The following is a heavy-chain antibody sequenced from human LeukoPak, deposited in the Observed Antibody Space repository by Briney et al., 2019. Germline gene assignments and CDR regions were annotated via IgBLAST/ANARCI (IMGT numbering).Heavy chain of an antibody. J-gene: IGHJ5*02. CDR1: GFTFSSYA. Sequence: GGSLRLSCAASGFTFSSYAMSWVRQAPGKGLQWLSGISSTGGSTYYTDSVKGRFSISRDTSKNTLSLHMNSLTAEDTAVYYCARGYSSLDPWGQGTLVTVSS. CDR2: ISSTGGST. CDR3: ARGYSSLDP. D-gene: IGHD6-19*01. V-gene: IGHV3-23*01.